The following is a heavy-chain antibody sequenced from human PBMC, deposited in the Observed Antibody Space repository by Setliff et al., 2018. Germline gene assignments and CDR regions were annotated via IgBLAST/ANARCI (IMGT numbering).Heavy chain of an antibody. J-gene: IGHJ4*02. V-gene: IGHV3-21*01. CDR2: ISSSSSYI. Sequence: GESLKISCAASGFTFSSYSMNWVRQAPGKGLEWVSSISSSSSYIYYADSVKGRFTISRDNAKNSLYLQMNSLRAEDTAVYYCARAHSSTLSVHDYWGQGTLVTVSS. D-gene: IGHD2-2*01. CDR3: ARAHSSTLSVHDY. CDR1: GFTFSSYS.